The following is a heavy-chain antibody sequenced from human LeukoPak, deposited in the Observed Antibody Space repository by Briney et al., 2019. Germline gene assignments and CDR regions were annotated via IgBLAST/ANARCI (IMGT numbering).Heavy chain of an antibody. D-gene: IGHD3-22*01. Sequence: SETLSLTCTVSGGSISSYYWSWIRQPPGKGLEWIGYIYYSGGTNYNPSLKSRVTISVDTSKNQFSLKLSSVTAADTAVYYCARGGTYYYDSSGSFDYWGQGTLVTVSS. J-gene: IGHJ4*02. V-gene: IGHV4-59*01. CDR1: GGSISSYY. CDR3: ARGGTYYYDSSGSFDY. CDR2: IYYSGGT.